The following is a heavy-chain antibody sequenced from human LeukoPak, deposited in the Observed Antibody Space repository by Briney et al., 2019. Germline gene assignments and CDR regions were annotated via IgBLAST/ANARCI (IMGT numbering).Heavy chain of an antibody. D-gene: IGHD3-22*01. CDR3: ARDGGYYRFDP. CDR2: ISSGGNTI. V-gene: IGHV3-11*01. Sequence: GGSLRLSCATSGFTFSGYFMTWIGQAPGKGLEWVSYISSGGNTIYYADSVKGRFTISRDNAKNSLYLQMNSLRAEDTAVYYCARDGGYYRFDPWGQGTLVTVSS. CDR1: GFTFSGYF. J-gene: IGHJ5*02.